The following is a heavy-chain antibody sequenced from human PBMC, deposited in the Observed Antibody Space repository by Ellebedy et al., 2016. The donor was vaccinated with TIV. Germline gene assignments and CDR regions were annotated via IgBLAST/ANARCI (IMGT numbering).Heavy chain of an antibody. D-gene: IGHD3-22*01. J-gene: IGHJ4*02. Sequence: ASVKVSCKASGYTSTSYGISWVRQAPGQGLEWMGWISAYNGNTNYAQKLQGRVTMTTDTSTSTAYMELRSLRSDDTAVYYCARGWRNYYDSSGYFDYWGQGTLVTVSS. CDR1: GYTSTSYG. CDR2: ISAYNGNT. V-gene: IGHV1-18*01. CDR3: ARGWRNYYDSSGYFDY.